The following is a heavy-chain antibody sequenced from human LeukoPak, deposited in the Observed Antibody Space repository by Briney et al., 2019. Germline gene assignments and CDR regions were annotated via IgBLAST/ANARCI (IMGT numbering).Heavy chain of an antibody. CDR1: GGSISSSSYY. V-gene: IGHV4-39*07. J-gene: IGHJ4*02. CDR3: ARDADYGAGFDY. D-gene: IGHD4-17*01. Sequence: SETLSLTYTVSGGSISSSSYYWGWIRQPPGKGLEWIGSIYYSGSTYYNPSLKSRVTISVDTSKNQFSLKLSSVTAADTAVYYCARDADYGAGFDYWGQGTLVTVSS. CDR2: IYYSGST.